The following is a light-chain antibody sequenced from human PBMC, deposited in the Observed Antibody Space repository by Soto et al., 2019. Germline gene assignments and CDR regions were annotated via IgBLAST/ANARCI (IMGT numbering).Light chain of an antibody. V-gene: IGKV3-11*01. CDR3: QQRSDYFT. Sequence: EIVLTQSPPPLSLSPGKRATLPCRASQSVSSYLAWYQQKPGQAPRLLIYDASNRATGIPARFSGSGSGTDFTLTISSLEPEDFAVYYCQQRSDYFTFGGGTKV. J-gene: IGKJ4*01. CDR1: QSVSSY. CDR2: DAS.